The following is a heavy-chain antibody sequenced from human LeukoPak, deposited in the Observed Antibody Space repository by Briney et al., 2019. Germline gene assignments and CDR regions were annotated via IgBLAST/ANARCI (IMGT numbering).Heavy chain of an antibody. D-gene: IGHD5-24*01. Sequence: GESLQISCQGSGYSFTSYWISWVRQMPGKGLEWMGRIDPSDSYTNYSPSFQGHVTISADKSISTAYLQWSSLKASDTAMYYCARQDGYTRDYWGQGTLVTVSS. J-gene: IGHJ4*02. V-gene: IGHV5-10-1*01. CDR1: GYSFTSYW. CDR2: IDPSDSYT. CDR3: ARQDGYTRDY.